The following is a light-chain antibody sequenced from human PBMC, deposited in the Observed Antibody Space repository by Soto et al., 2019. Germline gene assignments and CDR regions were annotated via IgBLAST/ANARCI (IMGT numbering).Light chain of an antibody. CDR1: SSNIGVNT. V-gene: IGLV1-44*01. CDR3: AAWDDTLNGRV. CDR2: SNN. J-gene: IGLJ3*02. Sequence: QAVLTQPPSASGTPGQRVTISCSGGSSNIGVNTVQWYQQVPGTAPKLLIYSNNRRPSGVPDRFSGSKSGTSGSLAISGLQSEDEADYYCAAWDDTLNGRVFGGGTKLTVL.